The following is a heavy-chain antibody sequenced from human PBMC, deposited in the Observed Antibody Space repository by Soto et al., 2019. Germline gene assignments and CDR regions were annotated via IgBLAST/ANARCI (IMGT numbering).Heavy chain of an antibody. CDR1: GGSISSGGYY. J-gene: IGHJ4*02. V-gene: IGHV4-31*03. CDR3: ARSRGAVAGTFDY. Sequence: PSETLSLTCTVSGGSISSGGYYWSWIRQHPGKGLEWIGYIYYSGSTYYNPSLKSRVTISVDTSKNQFSLKLSSATAADTAVYYCARSRGAVAGTFDYWGQGTLVTVSS. CDR2: IYYSGST. D-gene: IGHD6-19*01.